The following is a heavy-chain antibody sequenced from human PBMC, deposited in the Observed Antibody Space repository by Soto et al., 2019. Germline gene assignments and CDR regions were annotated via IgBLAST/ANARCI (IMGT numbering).Heavy chain of an antibody. Sequence: QVQLVQSGAEVKKPGASVKVSCKASGYTFTNYDIHWVRQATGQGLERMGWMNPDSGNTGQSKQFQGRVTMTRDTSISTAYVEMGSLRSEDTAVYYCSRGRYRRAGFEPWGQGTLVTVSS. CDR3: SRGRYRRAGFEP. D-gene: IGHD3-16*02. V-gene: IGHV1-8*01. J-gene: IGHJ5*02. CDR2: MNPDSGNT. CDR1: GYTFTNYD.